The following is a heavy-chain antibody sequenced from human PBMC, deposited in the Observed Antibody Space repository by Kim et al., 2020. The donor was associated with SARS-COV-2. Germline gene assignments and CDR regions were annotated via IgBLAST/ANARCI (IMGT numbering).Heavy chain of an antibody. CDR1: GFTVNNFA. J-gene: IGHJ4*02. CDR2: DPGGGGRT. Sequence: GGSLRLSCGASGFTVNNFAMSWVRQAPGKGLEWVSTDPGGGGRTFYADSVKGRFTISRDNSKNTVFLQMNSVRAEDTAVYYCSKAQPLGSGWYVFEDWGQGTLVIVSS. V-gene: IGHV3-23*01. D-gene: IGHD6-19*01. CDR3: SKAQPLGSGWYVFED.